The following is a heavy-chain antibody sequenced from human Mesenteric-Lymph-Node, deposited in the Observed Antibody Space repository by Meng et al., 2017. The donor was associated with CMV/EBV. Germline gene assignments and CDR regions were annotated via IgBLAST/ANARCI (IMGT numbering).Heavy chain of an antibody. V-gene: IGHV1-2*02. D-gene: IGHD6-19*01. CDR3: ATYTSGRPVGGY. CDR2: INLNSGGT. CDR1: GHNFTAYY. J-gene: IGHJ4*02. Sequence: KAPGHNFTAYYIHWVRQAPGQGLEWLGWINLNSGGTNYAQKFQGRVTMTRDTSISTAYMAVSSLGSDDTAIYYCATYTSGRPVGGYWGQGTLVTVSS.